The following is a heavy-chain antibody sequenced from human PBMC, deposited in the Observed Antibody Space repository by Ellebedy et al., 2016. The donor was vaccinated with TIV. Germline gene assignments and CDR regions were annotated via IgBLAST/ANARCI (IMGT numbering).Heavy chain of an antibody. CDR1: GFTFSSYA. D-gene: IGHD3-10*01. Sequence: GESLKISCAASGFTFSSYAMSWVRQAPGKGLVWVSRISCDDGTTSYADSVKGRFTISGDCAKNTPYLQVNRLRAEDTAVYYCSRGGYGSGRSGGMDVWGQGTTVTVSS. CDR3: SRGGYGSGRSGGMDV. V-gene: IGHV3-74*03. J-gene: IGHJ6*02. CDR2: ISCDDGTT.